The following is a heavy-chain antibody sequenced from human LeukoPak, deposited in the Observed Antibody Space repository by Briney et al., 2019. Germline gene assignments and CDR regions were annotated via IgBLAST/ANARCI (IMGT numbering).Heavy chain of an antibody. J-gene: IGHJ5*02. CDR3: ARGYLDWFDP. V-gene: IGHV4-59*01. D-gene: IGHD1-26*01. CDR1: GGSISSYF. Sequence: KASETLSLTCTVSGGSISSYFWTWIRQPPGKGLEWTGYIYYSGSTSYNPSLKSRVTMSVDTSRNQFSLNLNSVTAADTAVYYCARGYLDWFDPWGQGALVTVSS. CDR2: IYYSGST.